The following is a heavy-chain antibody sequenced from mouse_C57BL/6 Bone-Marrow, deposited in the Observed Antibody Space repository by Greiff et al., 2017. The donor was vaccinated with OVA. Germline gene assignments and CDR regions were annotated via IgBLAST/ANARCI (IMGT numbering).Heavy chain of an antibody. CDR2: IYPRSGNT. CDR1: GYTFTSYG. Sequence: LVESGAELARPGASVKLSCKASGYTFTSYGISWVKQRTGQGLEWIGEIYPRSGNTYYNEKFKGKATLTADKSSSTAYMELRSLTSEDSAVYFCARSYYYGSSYVGGYFDVWGTGTTVTVSS. CDR3: ARSYYYGSSYVGGYFDV. V-gene: IGHV1-81*01. J-gene: IGHJ1*03. D-gene: IGHD1-1*01.